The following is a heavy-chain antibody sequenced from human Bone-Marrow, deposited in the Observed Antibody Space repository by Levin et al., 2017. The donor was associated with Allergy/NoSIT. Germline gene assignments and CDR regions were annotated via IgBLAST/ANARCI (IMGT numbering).Heavy chain of an antibody. D-gene: IGHD3-10*01. CDR1: GGSISNGNYY. CDR3: ATGSGSYKFYFAY. CDR2: IYYSGST. V-gene: IGHV4-30-4*01. Sequence: SETLSLTCTVSGGSISNGNYYWSWIRQPPGKGLEWIGYIYYSGSTYYNPSLKSRLTISVDTSKNQSSLNLTSVTAADTAVYYCATGSGSYKFYFAYWGQGTLVPVSS. J-gene: IGHJ4*02.